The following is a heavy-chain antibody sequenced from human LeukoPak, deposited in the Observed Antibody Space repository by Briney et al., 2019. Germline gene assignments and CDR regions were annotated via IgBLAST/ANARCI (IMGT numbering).Heavy chain of an antibody. CDR1: GYTFTDYF. CDR3: ARGLGGSGSYFLTFDY. CDR2: INPNSGRT. D-gene: IGHD1-26*01. J-gene: IGHJ4*02. V-gene: IGHV1-2*02. Sequence: ASVKVSCKASGYTFTDYFMHWVRQAPGQGFELMGWINPNSGRTHSAQKFQGRVTVTRDTSISTAYMELRSLRSDDTAVYYCARGLGGSGSYFLTFDYWGQGTLVTVSS.